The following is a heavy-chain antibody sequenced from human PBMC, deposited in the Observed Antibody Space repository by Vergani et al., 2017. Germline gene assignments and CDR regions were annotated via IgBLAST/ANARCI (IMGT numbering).Heavy chain of an antibody. CDR2: ISYDGSNK. CDR3: AWFLDDSGYDFYYFDY. J-gene: IGHJ4*02. Sequence: QVQLVESGGGVVQPGRSLRLSCAASGFTFSSYAMHWVRQAPGKGLEWVAVISYDGSNKYYADSVKGRFTISRDNSKNTLSLQMNSLRAEDTAVYYCAWFLDDSGYDFYYFDYWGQGTLVTVSS. D-gene: IGHD5-12*01. CDR1: GFTFSSYA. V-gene: IGHV3-30*07.